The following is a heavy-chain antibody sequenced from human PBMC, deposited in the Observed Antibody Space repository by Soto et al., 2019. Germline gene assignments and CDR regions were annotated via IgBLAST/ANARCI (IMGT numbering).Heavy chain of an antibody. CDR3: ARAELVTIFGVVHYYYYYYAMEA. D-gene: IGHD3-3*01. V-gene: IGHV4-38-2*01. CDR1: GYSISSGYY. J-gene: IGHJ6*02. Sequence: SETLSLTCAVSGYSISSGYYWGWIRQPPGKGLEWIGEINHSGSTNYNPSLKSRVTISVDTSKNQFSLKLSSVTAAHTAVYYSARAELVTIFGVVHYYYYYYAMEALGQGTRLNVSS. CDR2: INHSGST.